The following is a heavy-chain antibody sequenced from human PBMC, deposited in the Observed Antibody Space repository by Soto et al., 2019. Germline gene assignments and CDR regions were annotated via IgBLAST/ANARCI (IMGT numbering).Heavy chain of an antibody. Sequence: PXATLSLTGAVSGASISSSFWWTWVRQPPGKGLEWIGEVFHTGNTNYNPSLKSRVTMSVDKSTNEFSLKVTSVTAADTAIYYCARKAWVRFDYWGQGALVTVSS. CDR3: ARKAWVRFDY. V-gene: IGHV4-4*02. J-gene: IGHJ4*02. CDR1: GASISSSFW. D-gene: IGHD7-27*01. CDR2: VFHTGNT.